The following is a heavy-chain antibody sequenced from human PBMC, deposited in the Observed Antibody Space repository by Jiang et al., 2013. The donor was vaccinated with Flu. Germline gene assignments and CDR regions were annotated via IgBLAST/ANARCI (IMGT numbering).Heavy chain of an antibody. CDR3: AKDLVSYIVDYYDSSGYDPFDY. CDR1: GFTFSSYG. V-gene: IGHV3-30*18. J-gene: IGHJ4*02. Sequence: VQLLESGGGVVQPGRSLRLSCAASGFTFSSYGMHWVRQAPGKGLEWVAVISYDGSNKYYADSVKGRFTISRDNSKNTLYLQMNSLRAEDTAVYYCAKDLVSYIVDYYDSSGYDPFDYWGQGTPGHRLL. D-gene: IGHD3-22*01. CDR2: ISYDGSNK.